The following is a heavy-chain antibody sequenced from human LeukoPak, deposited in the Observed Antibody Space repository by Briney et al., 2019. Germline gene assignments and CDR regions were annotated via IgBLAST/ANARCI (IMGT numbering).Heavy chain of an antibody. Sequence: ASVKVSCKASGYTLTTYGISWVREAPGQGLEWMGWISGYNGNTNYAQKLQGRVTMATDTSTSTAYMEMRSLRLDDTAVYYCARDRGYNPGRDAFDLWGQGTMFSVP. CDR2: ISGYNGNT. V-gene: IGHV1-18*01. J-gene: IGHJ3*01. CDR1: GYTLTTYG. CDR3: ARDRGYNPGRDAFDL. D-gene: IGHD1-1*01.